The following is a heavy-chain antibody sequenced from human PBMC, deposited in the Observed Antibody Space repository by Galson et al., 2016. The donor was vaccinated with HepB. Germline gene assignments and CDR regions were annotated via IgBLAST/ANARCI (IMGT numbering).Heavy chain of an antibody. CDR3: TAIVADY. J-gene: IGHJ4*02. Sequence: SLRLSCAASEFSISDHYMDWVRQAPGKGLEWLGRSKRKADSFTTEYAASVKGRITISRDDSKNSLYLQMNNLKTEGTAVYYCTAIVADYWGQGTLVTASS. D-gene: IGHD5-12*01. V-gene: IGHV3-72*01. CDR1: EFSISDHY. CDR2: SKRKADSFTT.